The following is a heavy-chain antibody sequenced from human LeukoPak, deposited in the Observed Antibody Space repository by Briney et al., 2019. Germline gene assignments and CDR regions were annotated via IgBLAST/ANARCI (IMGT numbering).Heavy chain of an antibody. V-gene: IGHV4-34*01. Sequence: SETLSLTCAVYGGSFSGYYWSWIRQPPGKGLEWIGEINHSGSTNYNPSLTSRVTISVDKSKDQFSLKLSSVTAADTAVYYCARSRRTLTLFDYWGQGTWSPSPQ. CDR2: INHSGST. D-gene: IGHD1-14*01. J-gene: IGHJ4*02. CDR1: GGSFSGYY. CDR3: ARSRRTLTLFDY.